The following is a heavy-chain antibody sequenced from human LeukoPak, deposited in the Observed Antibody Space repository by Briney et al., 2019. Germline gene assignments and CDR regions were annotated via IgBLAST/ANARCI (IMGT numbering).Heavy chain of an antibody. J-gene: IGHJ4*02. CDR1: GVSISSSGYY. CDR2: IHYSGST. CDR3: GSGYYRYYFDY. D-gene: IGHD3-22*01. V-gene: IGHV4-39*01. Sequence: PSETLSLTCTVSGVSISSSGYYWGWMRPPPGKGLEWIGSIHYSGSTYYNPSLKSRVAISVYTSKNQFSLRLSSVTAADTAVYYCGSGYYRYYFDYWGQGTLVTVSS.